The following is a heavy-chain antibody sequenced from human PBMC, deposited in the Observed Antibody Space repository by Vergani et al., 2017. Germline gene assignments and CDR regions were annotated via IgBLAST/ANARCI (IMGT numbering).Heavy chain of an antibody. D-gene: IGHD4-11*01. CDR2: INHSGST. J-gene: IGHJ4*02. CDR3: ARGCPHRLHWVDY. CDR1: GGSFSGYY. Sequence: QVQLQQWGAGLLKPSETLSLTCAVYGGSFSGYYWSWIRQPPGKGLEWIGEINHSGSTNYNPSLKSRVTISVDTSKNQFSLKLSSVTAADTAVYYCARGCPHRLHWVDYWGQGTLVTVSS. V-gene: IGHV4-34*01.